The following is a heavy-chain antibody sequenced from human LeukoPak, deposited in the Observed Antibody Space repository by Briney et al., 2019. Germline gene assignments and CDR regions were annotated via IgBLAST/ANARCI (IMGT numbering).Heavy chain of an antibody. Sequence: TGGSLRLSCAASGFTFSDYYMSWIRQAPGKGLEWVSYISSSSGHTNYADSVKGRFTISRDNSKNTLYLQMKSLRAEDTAVYYCARGRYGDVLFDYWGQGTLVTVSS. CDR2: ISSSSGHT. CDR3: ARGRYGDVLFDY. J-gene: IGHJ4*02. CDR1: GFTFSDYY. V-gene: IGHV3-11*06. D-gene: IGHD4-17*01.